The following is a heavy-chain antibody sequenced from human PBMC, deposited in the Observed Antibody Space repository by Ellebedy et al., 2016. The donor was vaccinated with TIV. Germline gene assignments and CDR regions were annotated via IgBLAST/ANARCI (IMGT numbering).Heavy chain of an antibody. CDR3: VKGLGHCITTTCPRGDH. J-gene: IGHJ4*02. V-gene: IGHV3-74*01. D-gene: IGHD2-2*01. CDR2: VHSDGDT. CDR1: GFTFSRHW. Sequence: PGGSLRLSCVASGFTFSRHWMHWVRQAPGKGLVWVSRVHSDGDTNYADSVKGRFTISRDNSRNTLDLEMSRLTVEDTAVYYCVKGLGHCITTTCPRGDHWGQGTLVTVSS.